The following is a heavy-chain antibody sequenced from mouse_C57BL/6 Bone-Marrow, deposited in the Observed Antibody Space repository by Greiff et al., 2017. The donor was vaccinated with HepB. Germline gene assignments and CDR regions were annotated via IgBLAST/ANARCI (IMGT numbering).Heavy chain of an antibody. D-gene: IGHD1-1*01. Sequence: QVTLKESGPGILQSSQTLSLTCSFSGFSLSTSGMGVSWIRQPSGKGLEWLAHIYWDDDKRYNPSLKSRLTISKDTSRNQVFLKITSVDTADTATYYCARAITTVVESYWYFDVWGTGTTVTVSS. CDR1: GFSLSTSGMG. CDR2: IYWDDDK. J-gene: IGHJ1*03. V-gene: IGHV8-12*01. CDR3: ARAITTVVESYWYFDV.